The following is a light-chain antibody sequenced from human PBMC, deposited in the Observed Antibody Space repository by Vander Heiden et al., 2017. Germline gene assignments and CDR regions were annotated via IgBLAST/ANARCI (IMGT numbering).Light chain of an antibody. CDR1: QSVSSN. V-gene: IGKV3-15*01. CDR3: QQENNGHPSWT. J-gene: IGKJ1*01. Sequence: EIVMTQSPATLSVSPGERATLSCRASQSVSSNLAWYQQKPGQAPRLLIYGASTRATGSKARFTDRGYGPVVTLSIISLQSEGFEVNYCQQENNGHPSWTFGQGTKVEIK. CDR2: GAS.